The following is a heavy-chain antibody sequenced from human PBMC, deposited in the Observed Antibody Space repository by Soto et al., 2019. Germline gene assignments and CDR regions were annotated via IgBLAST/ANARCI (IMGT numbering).Heavy chain of an antibody. CDR1: GFTFPAKA. CDR3: AKHDFWTLYNTGLDS. J-gene: IGHJ4*02. D-gene: IGHD3-3*01. Sequence: EVQLLESGGGLVQPGGSLKPSFPASGFTFPAKAMVGFLQAPGKGLEWVSGISGSGGDTKVADPVKGRFTISRDNFKNMLYLQMNSLRAEDTAVYYCAKHDFWTLYNTGLDSWGQGTLVTVSS. V-gene: IGHV3-23*01. CDR2: ISGSGGDT.